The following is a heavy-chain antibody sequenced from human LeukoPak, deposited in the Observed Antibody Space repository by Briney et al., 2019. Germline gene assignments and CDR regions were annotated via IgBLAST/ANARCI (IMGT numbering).Heavy chain of an antibody. J-gene: IGHJ4*02. Sequence: GGSLTLSCAASGFPFTTYAMSWPRHAPGKGPEWVSAIVGADAGTHYADSVKGRFTISRDNSKNTLYLQMNSLRADDTAVYYCARLRNTMTTPRFDYWGQGTLVTVSS. V-gene: IGHV3-23*01. CDR3: ARLRNTMTTPRFDY. CDR2: IVGADAGT. CDR1: GFPFTTYA. D-gene: IGHD4-17*01.